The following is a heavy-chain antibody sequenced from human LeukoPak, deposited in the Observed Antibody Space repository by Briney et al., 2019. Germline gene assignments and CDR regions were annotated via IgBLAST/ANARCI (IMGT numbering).Heavy chain of an antibody. V-gene: IGHV3-74*01. D-gene: IGHD6-13*01. CDR3: ARDLNDLLQNYRSTWYPADY. CDR1: GFTFDDYG. J-gene: IGHJ4*02. CDR2: VNNDGSST. Sequence: GGSLRLSCAASGFTFDDYGMSWVRQAPGKGLVWVSRVNNDGSSTSYADSVKGRFTISRDNTKNTLYLQMNSLRAEDTAVYYCARDLNDLLQNYRSTWYPADYWGQGTLVTVSS.